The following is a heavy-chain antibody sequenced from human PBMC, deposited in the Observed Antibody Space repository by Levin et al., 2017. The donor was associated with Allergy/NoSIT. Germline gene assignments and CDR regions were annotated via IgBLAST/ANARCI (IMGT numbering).Heavy chain of an antibody. V-gene: IGHV4-59*01. Sequence: SETLSLTCTVSGGSISSYYWSWIRQPPGKGLEWIGYIYYSGSTNYNPSLKSRVTISVDSSKNQFSLKLSSVTAADTAVYYCARGGYCTNGVCFYIDYWGQGTLVTVSS. D-gene: IGHD2-8*01. CDR2: IYYSGST. CDR3: ARGGYCTNGVCFYIDY. CDR1: GGSISSYY. J-gene: IGHJ4*02.